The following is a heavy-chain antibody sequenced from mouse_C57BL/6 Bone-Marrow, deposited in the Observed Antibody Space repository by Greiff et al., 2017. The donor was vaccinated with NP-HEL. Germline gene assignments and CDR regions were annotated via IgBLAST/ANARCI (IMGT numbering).Heavy chain of an antibody. CDR2: INPGGGGT. D-gene: IGHD1-1*01. CDR1: GYAFTNYL. CDR3: ARGGNYYGSSYVQYFDV. J-gene: IGHJ1*03. V-gene: IGHV1-54*01. Sequence: VQLQQSGPELVRPGASVKVSCKASGYAFTNYLIEWVKQRPGQGLEWIGVINPGGGGTNYNEKFKGKATLTADKSSSTAYMQLSSLTSEDSAVYFCARGGNYYGSSYVQYFDVWGTGTTVTVSS.